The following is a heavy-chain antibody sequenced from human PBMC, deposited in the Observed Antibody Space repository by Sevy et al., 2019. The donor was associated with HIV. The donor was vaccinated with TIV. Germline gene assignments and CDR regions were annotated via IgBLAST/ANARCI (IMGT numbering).Heavy chain of an antibody. CDR1: GGTFNSYS. V-gene: IGHV1-69*06. CDR3: ALGGGYQLLGNYYYALDV. CDR2: ITGLFNTP. Sequence: ASVKVSCKASGGTFNSYSISWVRLAPGQGLEWMGGITGLFNTPNYAQNFQGRVTITRDRSTGVAYMELSSLRSDDTADYYWALGGGYQLLGNYYYALDVWGQGTTVTVSS. J-gene: IGHJ6*02. D-gene: IGHD2-2*01.